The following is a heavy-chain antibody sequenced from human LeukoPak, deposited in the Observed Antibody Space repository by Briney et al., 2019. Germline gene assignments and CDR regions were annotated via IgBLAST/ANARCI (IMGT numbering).Heavy chain of an antibody. CDR3: ARDYLGGFDY. CDR2: IYYSGST. J-gene: IGHJ4*02. V-gene: IGHV4-59*01. Sequence: SETLSLTCTVSGGSISSYYWSWIRQPPGKGLEWIGYIYYSGSTNYNPSLKSRVTISVDTSKNQFSLKLSSVTAADTAVYYCARDYLGGFDYWGQGTLGTVSS. D-gene: IGHD2/OR15-2a*01. CDR1: GGSISSYY.